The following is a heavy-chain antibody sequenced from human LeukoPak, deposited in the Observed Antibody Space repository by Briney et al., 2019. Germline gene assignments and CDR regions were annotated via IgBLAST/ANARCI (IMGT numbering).Heavy chain of an antibody. CDR3: ARAGGFFSPFGY. CDR1: GGSISSGGYY. J-gene: IGHJ4*02. Sequence: PSETLSLTCTVSGGSISSGGYYWSWIRQHPGKGLEWIGYIYYSGSTYYNPSLKSRVTVSVDTSKNQFSLKLSSVTAADTAVYYCARAGGFFSPFGYWGQGTLVTVSS. V-gene: IGHV4-31*03. CDR2: IYYSGST. D-gene: IGHD3-3*01.